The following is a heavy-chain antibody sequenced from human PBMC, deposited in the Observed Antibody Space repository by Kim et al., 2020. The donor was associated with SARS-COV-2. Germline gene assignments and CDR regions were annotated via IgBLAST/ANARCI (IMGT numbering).Heavy chain of an antibody. D-gene: IGHD5-12*01. V-gene: IGHV4-31*02. Sequence: SPSLKSRVTISVDTSKNQFSLKLSSVTAAHTAVYYCARVVADIVATKFDYWGQGTLVTVSS. CDR3: ARVVADIVATKFDY. J-gene: IGHJ4*02.